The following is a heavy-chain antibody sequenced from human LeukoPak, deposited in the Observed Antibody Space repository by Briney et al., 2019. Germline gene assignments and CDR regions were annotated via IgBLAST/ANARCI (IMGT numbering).Heavy chain of an antibody. V-gene: IGHV1-18*01. CDR2: ISAHNGNT. Sequence: ASVKVSCKASGYTFTSYGISWVRQAPGQGLEWMGWISAHNGNTNYAQKLQGRVTMTTDTSTSTAYMELRSLRSDDTAVYYCAVFYYYDSSGYAFDIWGQGTMVTVSS. CDR1: GYTFTSYG. J-gene: IGHJ3*02. CDR3: AVFYYYDSSGYAFDI. D-gene: IGHD3-22*01.